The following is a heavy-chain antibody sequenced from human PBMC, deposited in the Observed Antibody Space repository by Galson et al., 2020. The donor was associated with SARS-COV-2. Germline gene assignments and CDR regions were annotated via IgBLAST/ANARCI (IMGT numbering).Heavy chain of an antibody. CDR3: NTDRLDF. Sequence: GESLKISCAASGFNFKSAWMSWVRQAPGKGLEWVGRIKSKVDGETADYGAPVKGRFTISRDDSKNMVYLQMNSLKTEDTAVYYCNTDRLDFWGQGTLVTVSS. V-gene: IGHV3-15*01. J-gene: IGHJ4*02. CDR1: GFNFKSAW. CDR2: IKSKVDGETA.